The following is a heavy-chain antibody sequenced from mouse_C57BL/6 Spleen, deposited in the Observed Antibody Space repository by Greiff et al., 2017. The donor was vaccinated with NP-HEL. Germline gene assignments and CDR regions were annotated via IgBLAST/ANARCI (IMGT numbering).Heavy chain of an antibody. Sequence: VQLQQSGAELMKPGASVKLSCKATGYTFTGYWIEWVKQRPGHGLEWIGEILPGSGSTNYNEKFKGKATFTADTSSNTAYMQLSSLTTEDSAIYYCERSDTTVAPYYYAMDYWGQGTSVTVSS. J-gene: IGHJ4*01. CDR2: ILPGSGST. D-gene: IGHD1-1*01. V-gene: IGHV1-9*01. CDR1: GYTFTGYW. CDR3: ERSDTTVAPYYYAMDY.